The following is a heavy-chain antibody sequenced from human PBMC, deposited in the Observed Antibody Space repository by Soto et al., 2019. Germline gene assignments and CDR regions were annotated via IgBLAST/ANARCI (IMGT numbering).Heavy chain of an antibody. CDR2: IFYTGTT. D-gene: IGHD2-8*01. Sequence: SETLSLTCIVSGDSISSYYWSWIRQPPGKGLEWIGYIFYTGTTKYNPSLKSRVTISVDTSKNQLSLNLSSVTAADTAVYYCVRLIGNSWLHSWGQGTLVTVSS. J-gene: IGHJ5*01. V-gene: IGHV4-59*01. CDR1: GDSISSYY. CDR3: VRLIGNSWLHS.